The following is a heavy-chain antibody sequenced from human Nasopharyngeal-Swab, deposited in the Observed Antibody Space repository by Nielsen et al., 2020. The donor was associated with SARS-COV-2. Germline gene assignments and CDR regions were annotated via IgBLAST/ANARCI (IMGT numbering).Heavy chain of an antibody. J-gene: IGHJ6*03. V-gene: IGHV4-59*01. D-gene: IGHD3-9*01. CDR2: IYYSGST. CDR3: ATAANYDILTGYYSYHYYMDV. Sequence: WIRQPPGKGLEWIGYIYYSGSTNYNPSLKSRVTISVDTSKNQFSLKLSSVTAADTAVYYCATAANYDILTGYYSYHYYMDVWGKGTTVTVSS.